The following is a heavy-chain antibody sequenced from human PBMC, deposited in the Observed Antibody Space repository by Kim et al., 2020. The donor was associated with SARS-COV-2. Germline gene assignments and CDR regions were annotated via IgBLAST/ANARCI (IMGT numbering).Heavy chain of an antibody. CDR1: GGSISSGGYY. J-gene: IGHJ4*02. CDR3: AREGGGVPNNRFDY. D-gene: IGHD2-8*02. V-gene: IGHV4-31*03. CDR2: IYYSGST. Sequence: SETLSLTCTVSGGSISSGGYYWSWIRPHPGKGLEWIGYIYYSGSTYYNPSLKSRVTISVDTSKNQFSLKLSSVTAADTAVYYCAREGGGVPNNRFDYWGQGTLVTVSS.